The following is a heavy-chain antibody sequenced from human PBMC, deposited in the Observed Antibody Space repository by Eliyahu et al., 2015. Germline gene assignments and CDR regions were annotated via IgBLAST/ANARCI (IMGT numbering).Heavy chain of an antibody. V-gene: IGHV4-31*03. CDR2: TYYSGST. CDR1: GGSISSGGYY. CDR3: ARESPLHYCSGGSCYNYFDY. D-gene: IGHD2-15*01. J-gene: IGHJ4*02. Sequence: QVQLQESGPGLVKPSQTLSLTCTVSGGSISSGGYYWSWXRXHPGKGLAWIGYTYYSGSTYYNPXLKSRVTISVDTSKNQFSLKLSSVTAADTAVYYCARESPLHYCSGGSCYNYFDYWGQGTLVTVSS.